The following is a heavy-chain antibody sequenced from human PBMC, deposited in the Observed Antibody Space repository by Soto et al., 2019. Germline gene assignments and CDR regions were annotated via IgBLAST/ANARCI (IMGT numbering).Heavy chain of an antibody. V-gene: IGHV3-23*01. CDR2: ISGSSDRT. CDR1: GFTIRNYA. D-gene: IGHD5-12*01. J-gene: IGHJ3*01. CDR3: EGSWT. Sequence: EVQVLESGGDLVQPGGSLRLSCAASGFTIRNYAMSWVRQAPGKALEWVSGISGSSDRTYYADSVKGRFTISKDTSSNTLYLQMNSLRVEDRAVYHCEGSWTWGQGTMVTVSS.